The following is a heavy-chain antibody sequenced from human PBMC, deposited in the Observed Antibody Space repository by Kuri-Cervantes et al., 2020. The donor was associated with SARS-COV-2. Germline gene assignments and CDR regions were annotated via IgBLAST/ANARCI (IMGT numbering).Heavy chain of an antibody. D-gene: IGHD6-6*01. CDR3: ARLVRSIAAPGFLLFDY. Sequence: ASVKVSCKVSGYTLTELSMHWVRQAPGKGLEWMGGFDPEDGETIYAQKFQGRVTMTEDTSTDTAYMELSSLRSDDTAVYYCARLVRSIAAPGFLLFDYWGQGTLVTVSS. V-gene: IGHV1-24*01. J-gene: IGHJ4*02. CDR1: GYTLTELS. CDR2: FDPEDGET.